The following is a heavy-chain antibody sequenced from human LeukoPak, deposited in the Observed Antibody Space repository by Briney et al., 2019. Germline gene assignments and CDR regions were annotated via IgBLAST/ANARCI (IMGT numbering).Heavy chain of an antibody. Sequence: GGSLRLSCAVSGFTFSDAWMNWVRQAPGKGLEWVSSISSSSSYIYYADSVKGRFTISRDNAKNSLYLQMNSLRAEDTAVYYCARDYSGDYWGQGTLVTVSS. V-gene: IGHV3-21*01. D-gene: IGHD3-10*01. J-gene: IGHJ4*02. CDR3: ARDYSGDY. CDR1: GFTFSDAW. CDR2: ISSSSSYI.